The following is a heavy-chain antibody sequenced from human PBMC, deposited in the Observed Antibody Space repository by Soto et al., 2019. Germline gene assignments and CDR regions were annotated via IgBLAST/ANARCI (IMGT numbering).Heavy chain of an antibody. CDR3: ARDRVYYGSGMDV. CDR1: GGTFSSYA. J-gene: IGHJ6*02. D-gene: IGHD3-10*01. V-gene: IGHV1-69*13. Sequence: GASVKVSCTASGGTFSSYAISWVRQAPGQGLEWMGGIIPIFGTANYAQKFQGRVTITADESTSTAYMELSSLRSEDTAVYYCARDRVYYGSGMDVWGQGTTVTVSS. CDR2: IIPIFGTA.